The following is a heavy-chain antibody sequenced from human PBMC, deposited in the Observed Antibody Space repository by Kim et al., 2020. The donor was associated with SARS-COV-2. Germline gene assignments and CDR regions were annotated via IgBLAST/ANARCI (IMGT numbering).Heavy chain of an antibody. J-gene: IGHJ4*02. D-gene: IGHD3-10*01. CDR1: GGSISSSNW. CDR2: IYHSGST. Sequence: SETLSLTCAVSGGSISSSNWWSWVRQPPGKGLEWIGEIYHSGSTNYNPSLKSRVTISVDKSKNQFSLKLSSVTAADTAVYYCASGRPTVYGSGSRYQSRAIDYWGQGTLVTVSS. CDR3: ASGRPTVYGSGSRYQSRAIDY. V-gene: IGHV4-4*02.